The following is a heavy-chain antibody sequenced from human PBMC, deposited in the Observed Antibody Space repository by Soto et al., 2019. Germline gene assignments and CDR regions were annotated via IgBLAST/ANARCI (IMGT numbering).Heavy chain of an antibody. CDR2: INPSGGST. Sequence: ASVKVSCKASGYTFTSYYMHWVRQAPGQVLEWMGIINPSGGSTSYAQKFQGRVTMTRDTSTSTVYMELSSLRSEDTAVYYCARDHSDRYCSSTSCYGGVYYYYYGMDVWGQGTTVTVSS. V-gene: IGHV1-46*03. J-gene: IGHJ6*02. D-gene: IGHD2-2*01. CDR1: GYTFTSYY. CDR3: ARDHSDRYCSSTSCYGGVYYYYYGMDV.